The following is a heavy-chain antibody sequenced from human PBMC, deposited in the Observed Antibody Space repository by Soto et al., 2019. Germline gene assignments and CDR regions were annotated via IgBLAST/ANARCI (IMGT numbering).Heavy chain of an antibody. D-gene: IGHD2-2*01. CDR1: GFTFSSYA. Sequence: EVQLLESGGGLVQPGGSLRLSCAASGFTFSSYAMSWVRQAPGKGLQWVSTISGSGGSTYFADSVKGRFTISRDNSRDTLFLQMSSLRAEDTAVYYCESGGYCSSTSCFKGGAFDIWGKGTMVTVSS. J-gene: IGHJ3*02. V-gene: IGHV3-23*01. CDR2: ISGSGGST. CDR3: ESGGYCSSTSCFKGGAFDI.